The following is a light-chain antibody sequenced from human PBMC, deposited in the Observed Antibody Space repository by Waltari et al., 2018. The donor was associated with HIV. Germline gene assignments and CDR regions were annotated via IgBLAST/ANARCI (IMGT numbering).Light chain of an antibody. J-gene: IGKJ2*01. Sequence: EILLTQSPATLSVSPGERATLSCRASQSVSSYLAWYQQKPGQPPRLLIYGASTRATGIPARFSGSWSGTEFTLTISRLQSEDFVVYYCQQYNNWPRTFGQGTKLEIK. CDR2: GAS. V-gene: IGKV3-15*01. CDR1: QSVSSY. CDR3: QQYNNWPRT.